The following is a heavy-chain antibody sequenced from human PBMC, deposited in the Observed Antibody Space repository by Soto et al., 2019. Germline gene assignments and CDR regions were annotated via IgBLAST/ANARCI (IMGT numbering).Heavy chain of an antibody. CDR1: GGSFSGYY. V-gene: IGHV4-34*01. Sequence: QVQLQQWGAGLLKPSETLSLTCGVYGGSFSGYYWCWIRQPPGKGLEWIGEVNHSGSTNYNTSLKDRVTISGDASKSQVSVHLSSVTGAGTALYYCARRCLTYYGSGGPYGMDVWGQGTTVTVSS. CDR3: ARRCLTYYGSGGPYGMDV. J-gene: IGHJ6*02. D-gene: IGHD3-10*01. CDR2: VNHSGST.